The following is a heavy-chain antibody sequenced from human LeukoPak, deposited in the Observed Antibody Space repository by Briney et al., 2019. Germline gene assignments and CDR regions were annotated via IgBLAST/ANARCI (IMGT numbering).Heavy chain of an antibody. J-gene: IGHJ6*03. CDR3: AKDALGSGSYYDYYYYYMDV. V-gene: IGHV3-30*02. D-gene: IGHD3-10*01. CDR1: GFTFSSYG. CDR2: IRYDGSNK. Sequence: GGSLRLSCAASGFTFSSYGMHWVRQAPGKGLEWVAFIRYDGSNKYYADSVKGRFTISRDNSKNTLYLQMNSLRAEDTAVYYCAKDALGSGSYYDYYYYYMDVWGKGTTVTISS.